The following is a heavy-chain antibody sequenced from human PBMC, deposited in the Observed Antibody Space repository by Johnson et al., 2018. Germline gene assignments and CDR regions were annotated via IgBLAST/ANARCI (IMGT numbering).Heavy chain of an antibody. Sequence: QVQLVESGGGAVQPGRSLRLSCAASGFTFSNYGMHWVRQSPGKGLEWVAVISYDGSNKYYADSVKGRFTISRDNSKNTMYLQRNSLRAEDTAVYYCAKVLEESIFPTIWGQGTMVTVSS. CDR1: GFTFSNYG. D-gene: IGHD3-3*01. V-gene: IGHV3-30*18. J-gene: IGHJ3*02. CDR2: ISYDGSNK. CDR3: AKVLEESIFPTI.